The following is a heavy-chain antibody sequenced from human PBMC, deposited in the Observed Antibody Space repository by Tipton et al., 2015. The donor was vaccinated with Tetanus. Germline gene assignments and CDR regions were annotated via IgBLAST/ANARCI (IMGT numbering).Heavy chain of an antibody. D-gene: IGHD3-10*01. CDR3: AKFFGFHFDY. V-gene: IGHV3-33*06. CDR1: GFTFSSYG. CDR2: IWYDGSNK. J-gene: IGHJ4*02. Sequence: SLRLSCAASGFTFSSYGMHWVRQAPGKGLEWVAVIWYDGSNKYYTDSVKGRFTISRDNSKNTLYLQMNSLRAEDTAVYYCAKFFGFHFDYWGQGTLVTVSS.